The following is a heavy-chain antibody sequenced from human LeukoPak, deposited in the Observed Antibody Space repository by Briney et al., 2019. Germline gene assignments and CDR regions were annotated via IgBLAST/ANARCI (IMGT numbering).Heavy chain of an antibody. CDR2: IYYSGST. CDR1: GGSISSSSYY. V-gene: IGHV4-39*01. Sequence: PSETLSLTCTVSGGSISSSSYYWGWIRQPPGKGLEWIGSIYYSGSTYYNPSLKSRVTISVDTSKNQFSLKLSSVTAADTAVYYCARQRGSGYYRIDAFGIWGQGTMVTVSS. CDR3: ARQRGSGYYRIDAFGI. D-gene: IGHD3-22*01. J-gene: IGHJ3*02.